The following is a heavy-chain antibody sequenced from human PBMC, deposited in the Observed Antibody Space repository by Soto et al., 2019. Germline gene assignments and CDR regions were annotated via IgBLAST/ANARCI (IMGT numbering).Heavy chain of an antibody. CDR3: ARDLGSSWNYYYYGMDV. J-gene: IGHJ6*02. D-gene: IGHD6-13*01. Sequence: GASLRLSCAASGFTFSSYAMHWVRQAPGKGLEWVAVISYDGSNKYYADSVKGRFTISRDNSKNTLYLQMNSLRAEDTAVYYCARDLGSSWNYYYYGMDVWGQGTTVTVSS. CDR1: GFTFSSYA. CDR2: ISYDGSNK. V-gene: IGHV3-30-3*01.